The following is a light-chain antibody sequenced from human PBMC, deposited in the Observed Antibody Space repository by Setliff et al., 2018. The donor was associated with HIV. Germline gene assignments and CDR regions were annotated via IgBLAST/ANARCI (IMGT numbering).Light chain of an antibody. CDR2: EVS. V-gene: IGLV2-14*01. J-gene: IGLJ1*01. Sequence: QSALAQPASVSGSPGQSITISCTGASSDVGYYNFVSWYQHHPGKAPKLIISEVSNRPSGVSNRFSGSKSGNTASLTISGLRAEDEADYYCSSYAITNTLPFGTGTKVTVL. CDR3: SSYAITNTLP. CDR1: SSDVGYYNF.